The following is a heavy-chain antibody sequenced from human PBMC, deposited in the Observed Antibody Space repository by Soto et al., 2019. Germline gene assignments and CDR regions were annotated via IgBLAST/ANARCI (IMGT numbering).Heavy chain of an antibody. J-gene: IGHJ4*02. V-gene: IGHV3-7*01. CDR1: GFTFSSYW. D-gene: IGHD6-19*01. Sequence: EVQLVESGGGLVQPGGSLRLSCAASGFTFSSYWMSWVRQAPGKGLEWVANIKPDGSEKYYVDAVKGRFTIARDNARNSLNLLVNSLRAEDTAIYYCARDNGWNYLAYWGQGTLVTVSS. CDR3: ARDNGWNYLAY. CDR2: IKPDGSEK.